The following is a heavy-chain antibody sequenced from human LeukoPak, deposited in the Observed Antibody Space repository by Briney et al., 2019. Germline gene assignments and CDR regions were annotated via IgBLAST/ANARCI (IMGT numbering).Heavy chain of an antibody. J-gene: IGHJ6*03. D-gene: IGHD1-26*01. CDR1: GFTFSTYA. V-gene: IGHV3-21*01. Sequence: GGSLRLSCAASGFTFSTYAMSWVRQAPGKGLEWVSSITSSSTYIYYADSVKGRFTISRDNAETSLYLQMNSLRDEDTAVYYCARDPYSGGYGPYYYYYMDVWGKGTTVTISS. CDR2: ITSSSTYI. CDR3: ARDPYSGGYGPYYYYYMDV.